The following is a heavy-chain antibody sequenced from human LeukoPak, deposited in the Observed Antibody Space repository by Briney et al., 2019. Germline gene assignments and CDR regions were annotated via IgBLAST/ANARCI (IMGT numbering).Heavy chain of an antibody. CDR2: IYSGGST. CDR1: GFTVSSNY. CDR3: ARQYYDFWSGYFDY. J-gene: IGHJ4*02. V-gene: IGHV3-53*01. Sequence: SGGSLRLSCATSGFTVSSNYMSWVRQAPWKGLEWVSVIYSGGSTYYADSVKGRFTISRDNSKNTLYLQMNSLRAEDTAVYYCARQYYDFWSGYFDYWGQGTLVTVSS. D-gene: IGHD3-3*01.